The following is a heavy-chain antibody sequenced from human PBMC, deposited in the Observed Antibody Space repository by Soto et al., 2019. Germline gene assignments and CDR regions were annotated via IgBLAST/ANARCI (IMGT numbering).Heavy chain of an antibody. V-gene: IGHV1-69*13. Sequence: SVKVSCKASGCTCSSYAISWVRQAPGQGLEWMGGIIPIFGTANYAQKFQGRVTITADESTGTAYMELSSLRSEDTAVYYCARVGNAGASVEYWGSVMLVNVSS. CDR2: IIPIFGTA. D-gene: IGHD1-1*01. CDR3: ARVGNAGASVEY. CDR1: GCTCSSYA. J-gene: IGHJ4*01.